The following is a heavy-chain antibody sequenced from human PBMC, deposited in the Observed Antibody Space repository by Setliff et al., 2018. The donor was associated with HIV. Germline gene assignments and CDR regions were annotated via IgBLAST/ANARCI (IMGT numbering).Heavy chain of an antibody. CDR2: IDHRGNS. J-gene: IGHJ4*02. D-gene: IGHD5-12*01. CDR3: ARRTNGYAALDY. V-gene: IGHV4-34*01. CDR1: GGSFSGYY. Sequence: ASETLSLTCAVYGGSFSGYYWSWIRQPPGKGLEWIGEIDHRGNSNYNPSLKSRVTMSVDTSKTQFSLRLSSVTAADTAVYFCARRTNGYAALDYWGQGTLVTVSS.